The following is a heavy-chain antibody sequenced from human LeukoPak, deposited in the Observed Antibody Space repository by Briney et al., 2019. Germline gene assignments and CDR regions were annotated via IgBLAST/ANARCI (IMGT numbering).Heavy chain of an antibody. J-gene: IGHJ4*01. V-gene: IGHV5-51*01. D-gene: IGHD5-18*01. CDR1: GYRFTSYW. Sequence: GESLKISCKGSGYRFTSYWIGWVRQMPGKGLEWMGIIYPGDSDTRYSPSFQGQVTISADKSISTAYLQWSSLKASDTAMYYCARGGYSYDLGGEYYFDYWGHGTLVTVPS. CDR3: ARGGYSYDLGGEYYFDY. CDR2: IYPGDSDT.